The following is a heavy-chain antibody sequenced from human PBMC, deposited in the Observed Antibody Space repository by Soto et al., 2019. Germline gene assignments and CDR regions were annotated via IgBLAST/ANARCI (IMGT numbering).Heavy chain of an antibody. D-gene: IGHD6-13*01. CDR3: AREQYSSSWYTNYYYYGMDV. CDR1: GFTFSSYA. Sequence: QVQLVESGGGVVQPGRSLRLSCAASGFTFSSYAMHWVRQAPGKGLEWVAVISYDGSNKYYADSVKGRFTISRDNSKNTLYLQMNSLRAEDTAVYYCAREQYSSSWYTNYYYYGMDVWGQGTTVTVSS. CDR2: ISYDGSNK. V-gene: IGHV3-30-3*01. J-gene: IGHJ6*02.